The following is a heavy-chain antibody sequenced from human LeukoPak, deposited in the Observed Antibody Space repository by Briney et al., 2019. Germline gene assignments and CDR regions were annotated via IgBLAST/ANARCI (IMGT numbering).Heavy chain of an antibody. CDR3: AKDLLDYGDYDAFDI. V-gene: IGHV3-30*18. CDR1: GFTFSSYG. D-gene: IGHD4-17*01. Sequence: GGSLRLSCAASGFTFSSYGMHWVRQAPGKGLEWVAVISYDGSNKYYADSVKGRFTISRDNSKNTLYLQMNSLRAEDTAVYYCAKDLLDYGDYDAFDIWGQGTMVTVSP. J-gene: IGHJ3*02. CDR2: ISYDGSNK.